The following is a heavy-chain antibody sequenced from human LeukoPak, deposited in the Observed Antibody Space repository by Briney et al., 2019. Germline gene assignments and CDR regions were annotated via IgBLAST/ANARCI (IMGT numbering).Heavy chain of an antibody. J-gene: IGHJ1*01. D-gene: IGHD6-13*01. CDR1: GGSISSSSYY. Sequence: SETLSLTCTVSGGSISSSSYYWGWIRQPPGKGLEWIGSIYYSGSTYYNPSLKSRVTISVDTSKNQFSLKLSSVTAADTAVYYCAHRDDGYSSSQSRDEYFQHWGQGTLVTVSS. CDR2: IYYSGST. CDR3: AHRDDGYSSSQSRDEYFQH. V-gene: IGHV4-39*01.